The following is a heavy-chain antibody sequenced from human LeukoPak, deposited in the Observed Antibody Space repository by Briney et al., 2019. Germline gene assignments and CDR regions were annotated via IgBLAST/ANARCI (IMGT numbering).Heavy chain of an antibody. V-gene: IGHV3-74*01. D-gene: IGHD1-26*01. CDR1: GFTFSSYW. CDR3: AREVSGSSYFDY. Sequence: GGSLGLSCAASGFTFSSYWMHWVRQAPGKGLVWVSRINNVGSSTTYADSVEGRFTISRDNAKNTLYLQMNSLSAEDTAVYYCAREVSGSSYFDYWGQGTQVTVSS. J-gene: IGHJ4*02. CDR2: INNVGSST.